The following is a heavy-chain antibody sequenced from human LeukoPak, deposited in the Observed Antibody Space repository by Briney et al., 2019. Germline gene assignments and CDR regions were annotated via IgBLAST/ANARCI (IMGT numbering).Heavy chain of an antibody. V-gene: IGHV3-30*03. J-gene: IGHJ3*02. Sequence: GGSLRLSCAASGFIFSSYSMHWVRQAPGKGLEWVAVVSTDGTIKYYADSMKGRFTISRDNSKNTLYLQMNSLRAEDTAVYYCARDRAFDIWGQGTMVTVSS. CDR2: VSTDGTIK. CDR1: GFIFSSYS. CDR3: ARDRAFDI.